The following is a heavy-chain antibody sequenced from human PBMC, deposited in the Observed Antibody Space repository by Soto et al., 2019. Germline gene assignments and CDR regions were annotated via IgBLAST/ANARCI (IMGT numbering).Heavy chain of an antibody. CDR3: ARGHFCGNDCYFDV. CDR1: GGSISGFY. V-gene: IGHV4-4*07. Sequence: SETLSLTCTVAGGSISGFYWSWVRQPAGKGLEWIGRIYSSGATKYNPSLRNRVTMSVDTSTDQYSLNLASMTAADTAVYFCARGHFCGNDCYFDVWGQGTQVTVSS. CDR2: IYSSGAT. J-gene: IGHJ4*02. D-gene: IGHD2-21*02.